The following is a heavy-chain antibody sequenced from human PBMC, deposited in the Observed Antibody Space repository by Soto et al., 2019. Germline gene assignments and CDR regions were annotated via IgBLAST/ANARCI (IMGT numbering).Heavy chain of an antibody. CDR1: GASISSSHW. V-gene: IGHV4-4*02. J-gene: IGHJ2*01. CDR2: IYHSGST. D-gene: IGHD4-4*01. Sequence: HVQLQESGPGLVKPSGTLSLTCAVSGASISSSHWWSWVRQPPGKGLEWIGEIYHSGSTYYNASHKSRVAISLDKSKNQFSLKLRSVTAADTAVYYCVRKDYSDWFFDLWGRGTLVTVSS. CDR3: VRKDYSDWFFDL.